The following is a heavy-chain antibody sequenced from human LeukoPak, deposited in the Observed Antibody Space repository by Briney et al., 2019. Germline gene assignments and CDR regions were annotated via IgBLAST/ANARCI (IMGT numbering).Heavy chain of an antibody. V-gene: IGHV1-18*01. Sequence: GASVKVSCKDSGYTFTSYGISWVRQAPGQGLEWMGWISAYNGNTNYAQKLQGRVTMTTDTSTSTAYMELRSLRSDDTAVYYCAVYYYDSSGYYGSFDYWGQGTLVTVSS. CDR2: ISAYNGNT. J-gene: IGHJ4*02. CDR1: GYTFTSYG. CDR3: AVYYYDSSGYYGSFDY. D-gene: IGHD3-22*01.